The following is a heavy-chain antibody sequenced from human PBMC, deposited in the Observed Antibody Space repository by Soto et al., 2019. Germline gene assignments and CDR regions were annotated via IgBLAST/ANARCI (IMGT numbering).Heavy chain of an antibody. D-gene: IGHD3-10*01. CDR1: GGTFSSYA. J-gene: IGHJ4*02. Sequence: SVKVSCKASGGTFSSYAISWVLQAPGQGLEWMGGIIPIFGTANYAQKFQGRVTITADKSTSTAYMELSSLRSEDTAVYYCAGSDDYYGSGSYYNRGSNFDYWGQGTLVTVSS. V-gene: IGHV1-69*06. CDR2: IIPIFGTA. CDR3: AGSDDYYGSGSYYNRGSNFDY.